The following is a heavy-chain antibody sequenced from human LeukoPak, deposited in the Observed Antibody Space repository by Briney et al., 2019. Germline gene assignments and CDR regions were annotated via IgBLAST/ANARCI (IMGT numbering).Heavy chain of an antibody. CDR1: GGTFSSYA. V-gene: IGHV1-69*04. Sequence: SVKVSCKASGGTFSSYAISWVRQAPGQGLEWMGRIIPIFGIANYAQKFQGRVTITADKSTSTAYMELSGLRSEDTAVYYCAVGHTWGCIAAAPWYWGQGTLVTVSS. CDR2: IIPIFGIA. CDR3: AVGHTWGCIAAAPWY. D-gene: IGHD6-13*01. J-gene: IGHJ4*02.